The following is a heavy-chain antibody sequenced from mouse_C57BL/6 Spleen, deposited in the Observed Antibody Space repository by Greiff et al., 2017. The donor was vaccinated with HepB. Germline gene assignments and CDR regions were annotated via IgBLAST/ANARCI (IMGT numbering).Heavy chain of an antibody. CDR1: GFTFSSYA. D-gene: IGHD1-3*01. CDR3: AREGRGDNCWYFDV. J-gene: IGHJ1*03. V-gene: IGHV5-4*01. Sequence: EVKLVESGGGLVKPGGSLKLSCAASGFTFSSYAMSWVRQTPEKRLEWVATISDGGSYTYYPDNVKGRLTISRDNAKNNLYLQMSHLKTEDTARYYGAREGRGDNCWYFDVWGTGTTVTVSS. CDR2: ISDGGSYT.